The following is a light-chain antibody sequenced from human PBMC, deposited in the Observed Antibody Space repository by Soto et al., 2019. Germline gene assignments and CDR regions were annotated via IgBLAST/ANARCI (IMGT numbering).Light chain of an antibody. CDR3: SSYTTSSPYV. J-gene: IGLJ1*01. CDR1: SSDVGGYNY. Sequence: QSMLAEPGSVTESPGQSIPFSCTKTSSDVGGYNYVSWYQQHPGKAPKLIIYDVSNRPSGVSDRFSGSKSGNTASLTISGLQAEDEAEYYCSSYTTSSPYVFGTGTKVTVL. CDR2: DVS. V-gene: IGLV2-14*03.